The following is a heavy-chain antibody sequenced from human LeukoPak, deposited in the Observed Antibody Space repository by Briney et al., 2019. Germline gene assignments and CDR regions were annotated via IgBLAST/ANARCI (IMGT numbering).Heavy chain of an antibody. CDR2: IGVGSGYT. Sequence: TSVKVSCKASGFTFSNSAVQWVRQARGQRFEWIGWIGVGSGYTNYAERFQERVTITRDMSTSTAYMELSSLRSEDTAVYYCARVPPPSDWLLDYWGQGTLVTVSS. CDR3: ARVPPPSDWLLDY. V-gene: IGHV1-58*01. D-gene: IGHD3-9*01. J-gene: IGHJ4*02. CDR1: GFTFSNSA.